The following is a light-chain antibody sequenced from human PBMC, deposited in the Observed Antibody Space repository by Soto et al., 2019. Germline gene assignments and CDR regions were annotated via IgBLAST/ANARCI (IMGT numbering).Light chain of an antibody. CDR1: QDINIY. V-gene: IGKV1-33*01. J-gene: IGKJ5*01. Sequence: DMQMTQSPSSLFASVGDRVTITCQATQDINIYLNWYQQKPGKAPNLLIYDASNLEIGVPSRFSGSGSATHFTFTISSLQTEDIGTYYCQQYDILPITFGRGTRLEIK. CDR2: DAS. CDR3: QQYDILPIT.